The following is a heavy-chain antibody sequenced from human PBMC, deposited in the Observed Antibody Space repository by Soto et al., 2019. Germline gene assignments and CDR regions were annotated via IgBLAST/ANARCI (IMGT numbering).Heavy chain of an antibody. D-gene: IGHD3-10*01. Sequence: GGSLRLSCAASGFTFSSYAMHWVRQAPGKGLEWVAVISYDGSNKYYADSVKGRFTISRDNSKNTLYLQMNSLRAEDTAVYYCARDSWANPELPTVYYYYGMDVWGQGTTVTVSS. CDR1: GFTFSSYA. J-gene: IGHJ6*02. CDR2: ISYDGSNK. V-gene: IGHV3-30-3*01. CDR3: ARDSWANPELPTVYYYYGMDV.